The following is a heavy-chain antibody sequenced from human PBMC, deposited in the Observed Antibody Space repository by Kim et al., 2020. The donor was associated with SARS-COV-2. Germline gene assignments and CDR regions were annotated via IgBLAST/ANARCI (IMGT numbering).Heavy chain of an antibody. D-gene: IGHD3-22*01. CDR3: AKDGAYDSSGYKDVCYFDY. CDR2: ISGSGGST. V-gene: IGHV3-23*01. Sequence: GGSLRLSCAASGFTFSSYAMSWVRQAPGKGLEWVSAISGSGGSTYYADSVKGRFTISRDNSKNTLYLQMNSLRAEDTAVYYCAKDGAYDSSGYKDVCYFDYWGQGTLVTVSS. CDR1: GFTFSSYA. J-gene: IGHJ4*02.